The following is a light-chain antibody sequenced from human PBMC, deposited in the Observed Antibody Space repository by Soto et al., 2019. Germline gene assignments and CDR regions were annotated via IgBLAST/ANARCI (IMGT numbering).Light chain of an antibody. CDR2: VNSDGSH. V-gene: IGLV4-69*01. J-gene: IGLJ2*01. Sequence: QPVLTQSPSASASLGASVKLTCTLSSGHTNDANAWHQQHPETGPPFLMKVNSDGSHSKGDGVRDRCSGSSSAAERYLTISSLQSEDDSYYYCQTSDTGSGVFGGGTKLTVL. CDR1: SGHTNDA. CDR3: QTSDTGSGV.